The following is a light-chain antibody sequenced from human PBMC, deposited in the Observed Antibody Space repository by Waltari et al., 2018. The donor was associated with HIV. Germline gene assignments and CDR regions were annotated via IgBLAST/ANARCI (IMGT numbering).Light chain of an antibody. V-gene: IGKV3-15*01. J-gene: IGKJ2*01. CDR1: QSSGSD. CDR2: GAS. CDR3: QQYNNWPPMYT. Sequence: EIVMMQSTPTLSVSPGDRATLSCRASQSSGSDLAWYQQKPGQAPRLLNYGASTRATGIPARFSGSGSGTEFTLTISSLQSEDFAVYSCQQYNNWPPMYTFGQGTKLEIK.